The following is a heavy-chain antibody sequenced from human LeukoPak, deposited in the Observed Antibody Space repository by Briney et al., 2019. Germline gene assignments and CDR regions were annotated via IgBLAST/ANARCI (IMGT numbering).Heavy chain of an antibody. J-gene: IGHJ5*02. V-gene: IGHV4-59*02. D-gene: IGHD2-2*01. Sequence: PSETLSLTCTISGGSVSDYYWSWIRQSPGKGLEWIGYIYHTGSTSYSPSLKSRVTISADTSQNQFSLKLSSVTAADTAVYYCARQEAVPAANGNWFDPWGQGTLVTVSS. CDR3: ARQEAVPAANGNWFDP. CDR2: IYHTGST. CDR1: GGSVSDYY.